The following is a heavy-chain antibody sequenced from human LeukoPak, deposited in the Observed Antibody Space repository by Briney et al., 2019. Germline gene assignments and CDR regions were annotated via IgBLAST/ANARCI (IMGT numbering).Heavy chain of an antibody. Sequence: PGGSLRLSCAASGFSFNTYSMDWVRQAPGKGLEWVSSISSTSGYIYYADSVKGRFTISRDNAKNSLYLQMNSLRAEDTAVYYCATQSIVGAAPLDYWGQGTLVTVSS. CDR2: ISSTSGYI. CDR3: ATQSIVGAAPLDY. CDR1: GFSFNTYS. D-gene: IGHD1-26*01. J-gene: IGHJ4*02. V-gene: IGHV3-21*04.